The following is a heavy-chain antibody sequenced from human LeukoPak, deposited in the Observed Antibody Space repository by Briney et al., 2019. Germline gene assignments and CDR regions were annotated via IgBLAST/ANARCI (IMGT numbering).Heavy chain of an antibody. J-gene: IGHJ4*02. CDR1: GFSFSRTW. V-gene: IGHV3-48*03. Sequence: GGSLRLSCAASGFSFSRTWMSWVRQAPGKGLEWVSYISSSGSTIYYADSVKGRFTISRDNAKNSLYLQMNSLRAEDTAVYYCARDQGYFEYWGQGTLVTVSS. CDR3: ARDQGYFEY. CDR2: ISSSGSTI.